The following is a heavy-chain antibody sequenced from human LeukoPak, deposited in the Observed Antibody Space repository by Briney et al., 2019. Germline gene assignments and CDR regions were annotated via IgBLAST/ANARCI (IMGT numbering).Heavy chain of an antibody. J-gene: IGHJ4*02. CDR1: GFTFSSYE. CDR3: ARDALFYKGGFDY. Sequence: GGSLRLSCTASGFTFSSYEMNWVRQAPGRGLEWVSYISSGSSTIYYADSVKGRFTISRDNAKNSLYPQMNSLRAEDTAVYYCARDALFYKGGFDYWGQGTLVTVSS. V-gene: IGHV3-48*03. CDR2: ISSGSSTI. D-gene: IGHD2-8*01.